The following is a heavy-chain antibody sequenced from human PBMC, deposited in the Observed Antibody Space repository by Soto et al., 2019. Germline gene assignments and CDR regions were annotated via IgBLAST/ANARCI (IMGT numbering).Heavy chain of an antibody. J-gene: IGHJ3*02. D-gene: IGHD6-13*01. V-gene: IGHV3-73*02. CDR3: TSPSMIAAAGTEDAFDI. CDR2: IRSKANSYAT. Sequence: EVQLVESGGGLVQPGGSLKLSCAASGFTFSGSAMHWVRQASGKGLEWVGRIRSKANSYATAYAASVKGRFTISRDDSKNTAYLQMNCLKTEDTAVYYCTSPSMIAAAGTEDAFDIWGQGTMVTVSS. CDR1: GFTFSGSA.